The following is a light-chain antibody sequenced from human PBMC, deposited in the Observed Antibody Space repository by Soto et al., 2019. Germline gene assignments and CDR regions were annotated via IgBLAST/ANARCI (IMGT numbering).Light chain of an antibody. V-gene: IGLV2-23*01. CDR2: EAF. J-gene: IGLJ1*01. CDR3: CSHAGSDTYV. Sequence: QSVLTQPASVSGSPGQSIPISCTGTSSDVGSGNVVSWYQHYPGKAPQLMIYEAFQRPSGVSSRFSGSKSGNTASLTISGLQAEDEADYYCCSHAGSDTYVFGTGTKVTV. CDR1: SSDVGSGNV.